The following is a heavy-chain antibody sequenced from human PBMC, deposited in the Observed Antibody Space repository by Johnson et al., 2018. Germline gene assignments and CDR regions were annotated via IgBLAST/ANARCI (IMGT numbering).Heavy chain of an antibody. D-gene: IGHD1-1*01. Sequence: QVQLVESGGGVVQPGRSLRLSCAASGFTFSSYAMHWVRQAPGKGLEWGAVISYDGSNKYYADSVKGRFTIPRDNSKNTLYLQMNSMRAEDTAVYYWASLIDWNPRGHYYYYMDVWGKGTTVTVSS. CDR3: ASLIDWNPRGHYYYYMDV. V-gene: IGHV3-30-3*01. CDR2: ISYDGSNK. J-gene: IGHJ6*03. CDR1: GFTFSSYA.